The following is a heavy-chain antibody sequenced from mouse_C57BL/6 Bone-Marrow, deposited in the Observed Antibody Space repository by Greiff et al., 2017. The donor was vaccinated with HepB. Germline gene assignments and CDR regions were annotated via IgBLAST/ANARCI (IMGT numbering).Heavy chain of an antibody. CDR1: GLTFSDYG. CDR2: ISSGSSTI. Sequence: EVQLVESGGGLVKPGGSLKLSCAASGLTFSDYGMHWVRQAPEKGLEWVAYISSGSSTIYYADTVKGRFTISRDNAKNTLFLQMTSLRSEDTAMYYCARWWLPSWFAYWGQGTLVTVSA. V-gene: IGHV5-17*01. CDR3: ARWWLPSWFAY. J-gene: IGHJ3*01. D-gene: IGHD1-1*02.